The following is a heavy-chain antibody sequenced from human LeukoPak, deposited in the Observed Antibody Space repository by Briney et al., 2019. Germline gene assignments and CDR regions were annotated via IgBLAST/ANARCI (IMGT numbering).Heavy chain of an antibody. CDR1: GLTFSSYG. CDR3: ARSQATYYDFWSGYYPFDY. CDR2: IWYDGSNK. D-gene: IGHD3-3*01. V-gene: IGHV3-33*01. J-gene: IGHJ4*02. Sequence: GGSLRLSCAASGLTFSSYGMHWVRQAPGKGLEWVAVIWYDGSNKYYADSVKGRFTISRDNSKNTLYLQMNSLRAEDTAVYYCARSQATYYDFWSGYYPFDYWGQGTLVTVSS.